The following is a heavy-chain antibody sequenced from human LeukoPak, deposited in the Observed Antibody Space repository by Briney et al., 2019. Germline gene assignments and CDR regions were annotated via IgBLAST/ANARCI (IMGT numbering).Heavy chain of an antibody. CDR1: GFTFSDYY. CDR3: ARDVSYYDGQGDFDY. CDR2: ISSSGSTI. V-gene: IGHV3-11*01. J-gene: IGHJ4*02. Sequence: GGSLRLSCAASGFTFSDYYMSWIRQAPGKGLEWVSYISSSGSTIYYADSVKGRFTISRDNAENSLYLQMNSLRAEDTAVYYCARDVSYYDGQGDFDYWGQGTLVTVSS. D-gene: IGHD3-22*01.